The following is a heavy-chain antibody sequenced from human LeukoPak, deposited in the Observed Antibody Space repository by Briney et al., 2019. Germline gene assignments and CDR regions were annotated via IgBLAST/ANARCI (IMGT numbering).Heavy chain of an antibody. CDR3: ARDPNYGSTWYVNWFDP. D-gene: IGHD6-13*01. CDR2: ISSSGGNT. J-gene: IGHJ5*02. CDR1: GFTFSSYA. V-gene: IGHV3-23*01. Sequence: GGSLRLSCAASGFTFSSYAMSWVRQVPGKGLEWISTISSSGGNTYYTNSVKGRFTISRDNSKNTLYLQMNSLKAEDTAVYSCARDPNYGSTWYVNWFDPWGQGTLVTVSS.